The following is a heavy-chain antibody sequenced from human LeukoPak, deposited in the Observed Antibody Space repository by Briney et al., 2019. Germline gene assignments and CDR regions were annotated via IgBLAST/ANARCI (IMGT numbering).Heavy chain of an antibody. CDR2: IYTSGST. CDR1: GGSISSYY. D-gene: IGHD6-13*01. Sequence: SETLSLTCTVSGGSISSYYWSWIRQPAGKGLEWIGRIYTSGSTNYNPSLKSRVTMSVDTSKNQFSLKLSSVTAADTAVYYCERGYSSSWYWSQRWRYYYYGMDVWGQGTTVTVSS. J-gene: IGHJ6*02. V-gene: IGHV4-4*07. CDR3: ERGYSSSWYWSQRWRYYYYGMDV.